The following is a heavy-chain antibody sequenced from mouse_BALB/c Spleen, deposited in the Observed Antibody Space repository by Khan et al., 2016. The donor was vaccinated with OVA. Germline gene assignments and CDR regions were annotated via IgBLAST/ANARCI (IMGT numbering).Heavy chain of an antibody. Sequence: VQLKESGAELVRPGSSVKISCKASGYGFSNYLMNWVKQGPGQGLEWIGQIFPGDGNTYYNGMFKDKATLTVDKSSSTAYMQLSSLTSEDSAVYYCADNGYDYFAYWGQGTLVTVSA. CDR3: ADNGYDYFAY. D-gene: IGHD2-14*01. J-gene: IGHJ3*01. V-gene: IGHV1-80*01. CDR1: GYGFSNYL. CDR2: IFPGDGNT.